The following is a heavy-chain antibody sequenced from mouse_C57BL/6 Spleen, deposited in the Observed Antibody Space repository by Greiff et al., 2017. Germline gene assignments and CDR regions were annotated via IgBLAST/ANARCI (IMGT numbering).Heavy chain of an antibody. CDR1: GFSLTSYG. D-gene: IGHD4-1*01. Sequence: VMLVESGPGLVAPSQSLSITCTVSGFSLTSYGVSWVRQPPGKGLEWLGVIWGDGSTNYHSALMSRRSISNDNSKSQFYLTLNSLQTDDTATYYCAKLLGPYAMDYWGQGTSVTVSS. J-gene: IGHJ4*01. V-gene: IGHV2-3*01. CDR2: IWGDGST. CDR3: AKLLGPYAMDY.